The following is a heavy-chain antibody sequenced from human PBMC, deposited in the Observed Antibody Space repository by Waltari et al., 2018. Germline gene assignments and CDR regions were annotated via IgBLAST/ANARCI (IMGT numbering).Heavy chain of an antibody. Sequence: QVQLVESGGGVVQPGGSLRLSCAASGFTFSNFGMHWVRQAPGKGMACVAIIRYAVSPTYYSHSVKGRFTISRDNSQNTLYLQMNSRRAMDTALYYGAKVRDRNLPEYTYGPSPDYWGQGTLVTVSS. J-gene: IGHJ4*02. CDR2: IRYAVSPT. CDR3: AKVRDRNLPEYTYGPSPDY. D-gene: IGHD5-18*01. V-gene: IGHV3-30*02. CDR1: GFTFSNFG.